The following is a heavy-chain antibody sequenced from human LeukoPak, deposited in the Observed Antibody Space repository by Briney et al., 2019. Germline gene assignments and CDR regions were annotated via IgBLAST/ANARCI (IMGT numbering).Heavy chain of an antibody. V-gene: IGHV4-59*11. D-gene: IGHD6-19*01. CDR1: GGSISSHY. J-gene: IGHJ4*02. CDR2: IYYSGST. Sequence: SETLSLTCTVPGGSISSHYWSWIRQPPGKGLEWIGYIYYSGSTNYNPSLKSRVTISVDTSKNQFSLKLSSVTAADTAVYYCASYSSGWSHYFDYWGQGTLVTVSS. CDR3: ASYSSGWSHYFDY.